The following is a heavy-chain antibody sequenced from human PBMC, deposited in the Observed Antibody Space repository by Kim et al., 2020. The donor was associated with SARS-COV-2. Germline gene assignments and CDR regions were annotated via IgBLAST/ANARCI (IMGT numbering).Heavy chain of an antibody. J-gene: IGHJ4*02. Sequence: DSVKGRFTISTDNAKNSLSLQMNSLGDEDTAVYYCARVPPPSTVTTFFDYWGQGTLVTVSS. V-gene: IGHV3-48*02. D-gene: IGHD4-17*01. CDR3: ARVPPPSTVTTFFDY.